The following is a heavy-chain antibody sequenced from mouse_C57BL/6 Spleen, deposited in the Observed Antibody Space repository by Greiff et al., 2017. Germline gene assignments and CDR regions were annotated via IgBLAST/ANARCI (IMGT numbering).Heavy chain of an antibody. CDR1: GYTFTSYW. Sequence: VQVVESGAELAKPGASVKLSCKASGYTFTSYWMHWVKQRPGQGLEWIGYINPSSGYTKYNQKFKDKATLTADKSSSTAYMQLSSLTYEDSAVYYCAIDSNYEDAMDYWGQGTSVTVSS. CDR3: AIDSNYEDAMDY. CDR2: INPSSGYT. V-gene: IGHV1-7*01. D-gene: IGHD2-5*01. J-gene: IGHJ4*01.